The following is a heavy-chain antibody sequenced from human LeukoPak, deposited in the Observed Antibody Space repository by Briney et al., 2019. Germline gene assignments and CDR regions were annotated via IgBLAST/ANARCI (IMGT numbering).Heavy chain of an antibody. CDR3: ARWFGEVGIRLWPLRYYMDV. Sequence: PSETLSLTCTVSGGSISSSSYYWGWIRQSPGKGLEWIGSIYYSGSTYYNPSLKSRVTMSVDTSKNQFSLKLSSVTAADTAVYYCARWFGEVGIRLWPLRYYMDVWGKGTTVTVSS. D-gene: IGHD3-10*01. V-gene: IGHV4-39*07. J-gene: IGHJ6*03. CDR2: IYYSGST. CDR1: GGSISSSSYY.